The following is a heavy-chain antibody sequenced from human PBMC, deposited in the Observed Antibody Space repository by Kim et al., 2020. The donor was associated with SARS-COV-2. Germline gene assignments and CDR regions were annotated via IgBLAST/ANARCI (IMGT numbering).Heavy chain of an antibody. D-gene: IGHD6-6*01. J-gene: IGHJ4*02. CDR3: AKDMRKGSIAARYFDY. Sequence: SVKGRFTISRDNAKNSLYLQMNSLRAEDTALYYCAKDMRKGSIAARYFDYWGQGTLVTVSS. V-gene: IGHV3-9*01.